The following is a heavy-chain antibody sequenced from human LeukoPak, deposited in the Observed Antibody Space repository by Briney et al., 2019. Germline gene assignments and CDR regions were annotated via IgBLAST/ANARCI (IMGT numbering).Heavy chain of an antibody. V-gene: IGHV3-23*01. J-gene: IGHJ4*02. CDR3: AKETGIAVAGTILGY. D-gene: IGHD6-19*01. Sequence: GGSLRLSCAASGFTFSRYGMNWVRQAPGKGLEWVSAISGSGGSTYYADSVKGRFTISRDNSKNTLYLQMNSLRAEDTAVYYCAKETGIAVAGTILGYWGQGTLVTVSS. CDR2: ISGSGGST. CDR1: GFTFSRYG.